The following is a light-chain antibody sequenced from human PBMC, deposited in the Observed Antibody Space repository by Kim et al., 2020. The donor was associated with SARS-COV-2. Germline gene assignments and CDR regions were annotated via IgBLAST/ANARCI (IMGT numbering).Light chain of an antibody. CDR1: QGIAKD. J-gene: IGKJ4*01. CDR2: GAS. CDR3: QQYNSYPLT. Sequence: AYVGDRITITCRASQGIAKDLAWFQHKPGKAPKSLVYGASSLQRGAPSRFSGSGSGTEFTLPITSLQPEDFAAYFCQQYNSYPLTFGGGTKVDIK. V-gene: IGKV1-16*01.